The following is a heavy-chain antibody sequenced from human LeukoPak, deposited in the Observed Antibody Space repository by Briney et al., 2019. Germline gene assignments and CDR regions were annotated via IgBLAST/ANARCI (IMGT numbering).Heavy chain of an antibody. V-gene: IGHV3-30*02. CDR3: AKDRVSDYYDSSGYFDY. CDR2: IRYDGSNK. J-gene: IGHJ4*02. CDR1: GFTFSSYG. Sequence: GGSLRLSCAAPGFTFSSYGMHWVRQAPGKGLEWVAFIRYDGSNKYYADSVKGRFTISRDNSKNTLYLQMNSLRAEDTAVYYCAKDRVSDYYDSSGYFDYWGQGTLVTVSS. D-gene: IGHD3-22*01.